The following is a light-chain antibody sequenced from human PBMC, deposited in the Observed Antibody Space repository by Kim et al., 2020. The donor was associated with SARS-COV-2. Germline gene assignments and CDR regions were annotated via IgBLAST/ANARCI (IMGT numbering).Light chain of an antibody. CDR3: QQYEDLPYT. CDR2: DAS. Sequence: GHGVNITCQASRDISNYLNWYQQKPGRAPKLLIYDASNLHTGVSSRFSGTGSGTEFTFTINSLQPEDVATYFCQQYEDLPYTFGQGTKL. J-gene: IGKJ2*01. V-gene: IGKV1-33*01. CDR1: RDISNY.